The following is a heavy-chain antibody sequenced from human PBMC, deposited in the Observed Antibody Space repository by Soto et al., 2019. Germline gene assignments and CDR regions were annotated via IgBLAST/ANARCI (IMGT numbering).Heavy chain of an antibody. Sequence: GGSLRLSCAASGFTFGTYAMNWVRQAPGKGLEWVSGISGSGGSTYYTDSVKGRFTISRDNSKSTLYLQMNSLRADDTALYYCAKDRSVDTRDWFDPWGQGTLVTVSS. CDR2: ISGSGGST. J-gene: IGHJ5*02. D-gene: IGHD5-18*01. CDR3: AKDRSVDTRDWFDP. V-gene: IGHV3-23*01. CDR1: GFTFGTYA.